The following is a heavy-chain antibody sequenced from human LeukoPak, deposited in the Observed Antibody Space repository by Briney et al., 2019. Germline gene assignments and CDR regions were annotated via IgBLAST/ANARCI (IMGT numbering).Heavy chain of an antibody. V-gene: IGHV3-23*01. J-gene: IGHJ4*02. CDR1: RFTFSSYA. D-gene: IGHD1-26*01. CDR2: ISGSGGST. CDR3: AKDQWSFSYFDY. Sequence: SGGSLRLSCAASRFTFSSYAMSWVRQAPGKGLEWVSGISGSGGSTYYADSVKGRFTISRDNSKNTLYLQMNSLRAEDTAVYYCAKDQWSFSYFDYWGQGTLVTVSS.